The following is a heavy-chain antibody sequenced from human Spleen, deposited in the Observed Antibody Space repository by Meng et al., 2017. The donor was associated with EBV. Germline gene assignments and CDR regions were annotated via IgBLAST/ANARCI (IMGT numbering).Heavy chain of an antibody. J-gene: IGHJ4*02. Sequence: VQLQQWGAVLLRPSETLSLTCAVYGESFSDNYWSWIRQSPGKGLEWIGESDHTGGTNYNPSLMSRVTISVDTSKNQFSLNLNSVTAADTAVYYCARGCSSTNCNSDFDYWGQGTLVTVSS. CDR2: SDHTGGT. CDR3: ARGCSSTNCNSDFDY. V-gene: IGHV4-34*01. CDR1: GESFSDNY. D-gene: IGHD2-2*01.